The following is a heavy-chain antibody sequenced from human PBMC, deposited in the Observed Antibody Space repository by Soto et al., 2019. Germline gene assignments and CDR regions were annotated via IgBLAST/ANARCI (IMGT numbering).Heavy chain of an antibody. CDR3: AREFLGRVGVDRLDS. V-gene: IGHV1-3*01. D-gene: IGHD3-10*01. CDR1: GYTFNTHA. CDR2: INGGNGNT. J-gene: IGHJ4*02. Sequence: QVQLLQSGAEVKKPGASVKVSCQAAGYTFNTHAMHWVRQAPGQGLEWMGWINGGNGNTKNSQKFQGRLTVTRDTSAATVYMELSSLTSGDTAVYYCAREFLGRVGVDRLDSWGQGTLVTVSS.